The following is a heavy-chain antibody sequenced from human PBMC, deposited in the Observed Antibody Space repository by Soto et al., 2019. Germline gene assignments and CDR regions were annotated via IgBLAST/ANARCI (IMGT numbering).Heavy chain of an antibody. CDR1: GGSISSGDYY. J-gene: IGHJ4*02. D-gene: IGHD2-21*02. CDR3: ARGLLAYCCGDCYLDPRSFDY. CDR2: IYYSGST. V-gene: IGHV4-30-4*01. Sequence: PSETLSLTCTVSGGSISSGDYYCGGFRQPQGKGLEWIGYIYYSGSTYYNPSLKSRVTISVDTSKNQFSLKLSSVTAADTAVYYCARGLLAYCCGDCYLDPRSFDYRCKGILVTVSS.